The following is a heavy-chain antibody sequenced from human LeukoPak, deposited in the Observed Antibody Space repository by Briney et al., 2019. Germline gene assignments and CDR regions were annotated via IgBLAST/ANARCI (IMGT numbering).Heavy chain of an antibody. CDR2: IIPIFGTA. CDR3: AKATGTKRVFDY. D-gene: IGHD1-1*01. Sequence: GSSVKVSCKASGGTFSSYAISWVRQAPGQGLKWMGGIIPIFGTANYAQKFQGRVTITTDESTSTAYMELSSLRSEDTAVYYCAKATGTKRVFDYWGQGTLVTVSS. CDR1: GGTFSSYA. J-gene: IGHJ4*02. V-gene: IGHV1-69*05.